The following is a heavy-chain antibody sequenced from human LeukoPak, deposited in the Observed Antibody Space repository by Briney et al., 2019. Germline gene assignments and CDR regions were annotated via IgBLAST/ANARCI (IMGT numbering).Heavy chain of an antibody. V-gene: IGHV4-61*05. J-gene: IGHJ3*02. CDR2: IYYSGST. CDR3: ARVRSPGVDAFDI. CDR1: VGSISSSYYY. Sequence: SETLSLTCSVSVGSISSSYYYWGWIRQPPGKGLEWIGYIYYSGSTNYNPSLKSRVTISVDTSKNQFSLKLSSVTAADTAVYYCARVRSPGVDAFDIWGQGTMVTVSS.